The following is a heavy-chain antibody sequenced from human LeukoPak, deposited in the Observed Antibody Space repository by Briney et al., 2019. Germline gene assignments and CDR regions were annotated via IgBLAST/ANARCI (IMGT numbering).Heavy chain of an antibody. CDR1: GGSLNTYY. Sequence: SETLSLTCTVSGGSLNTYYWSWIRQPPGKELEWIGYIYYTGSTNYNPSLKSRVTISMDTSKNQFSLRLSSVTAADTAVYYCTREVEGYSYASGRFLHFDPWGQGTLVTVSS. V-gene: IGHV4-59*12. CDR3: TREVEGYSYASGRFLHFDP. D-gene: IGHD3-10*01. J-gene: IGHJ5*02. CDR2: IYYTGST.